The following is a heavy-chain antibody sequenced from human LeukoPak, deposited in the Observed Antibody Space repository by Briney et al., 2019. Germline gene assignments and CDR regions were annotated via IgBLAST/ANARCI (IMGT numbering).Heavy chain of an antibody. CDR1: GFTFSSDD. CDR3: AKVNWCSASCADA. J-gene: IGHJ4*02. CDR2: ISGNGYGT. D-gene: IGHD2-2*01. Sequence: GGSLRLSCAASGFTFSSDDMNWVRQAPGKGLEWVSGISGNGYGTYYADSVKGRFTISRDNSKNTLSLQMNSLRAEDTAVYYCAKVNWCSASCADAWGQGTLVTVSS. V-gene: IGHV3-23*01.